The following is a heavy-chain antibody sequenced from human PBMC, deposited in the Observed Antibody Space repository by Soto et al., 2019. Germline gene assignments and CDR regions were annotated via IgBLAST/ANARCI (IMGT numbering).Heavy chain of an antibody. CDR1: GGSFSGYY. Sequence: PSETLSLTCAVYGGSFSGYYWSWIRQPPGKGLEWIGEINHSGSTNYNPSLKSRVTISVDTSKNQFSLKLSSVTAADTAVYYCARDPDYWGQGTLVTVSS. CDR2: INHSGST. V-gene: IGHV4-34*01. CDR3: ARDPDY. J-gene: IGHJ4*02.